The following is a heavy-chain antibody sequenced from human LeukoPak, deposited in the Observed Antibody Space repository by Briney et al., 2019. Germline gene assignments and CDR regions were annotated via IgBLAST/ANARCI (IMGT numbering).Heavy chain of an antibody. D-gene: IGHD4-17*01. CDR1: TDSFSSHY. Sequence: SETLSLTCAVSTDSFSSHYWTWIRQPPGKGLEWIGYISYIGSTNYNPSLKSRVTISIDTSKNQFSLKLSSVTAADTAVYYCARDVVTVTRGFDIWGQGTMVSVSS. CDR3: ARDVVTVTRGFDI. V-gene: IGHV4-59*11. J-gene: IGHJ3*02. CDR2: ISYIGST.